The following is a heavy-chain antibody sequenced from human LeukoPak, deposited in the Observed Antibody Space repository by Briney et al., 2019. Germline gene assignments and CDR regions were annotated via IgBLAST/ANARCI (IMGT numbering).Heavy chain of an antibody. Sequence: GGSLRLSCAASGFTFSSYSMNWVRQAPGKGLEWVSFISSSSAHINYADSVKGRFTISRDNPRNSLYLQMNSLRAEDTAVYYFARDIGGGYTAIDYWGQGTLVTISS. D-gene: IGHD2-15*01. J-gene: IGHJ4*02. CDR3: ARDIGGGYTAIDY. V-gene: IGHV3-21*01. CDR2: ISSSSAHI. CDR1: GFTFSSYS.